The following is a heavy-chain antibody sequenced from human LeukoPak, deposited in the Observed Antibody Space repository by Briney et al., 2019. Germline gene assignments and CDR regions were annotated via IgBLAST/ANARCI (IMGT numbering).Heavy chain of an antibody. CDR3: ARERLGSSWYRNDAFDI. V-gene: IGHV4-59*01. J-gene: IGHJ3*02. CDR1: GGSFTNYY. Sequence: PSETLSLTCAVYGGSFTNYYWSWIRQPPGKGLEWIGYIYYSGSTNYNPSLKSRVTISVDTSKNQFSLKLSSVTAADTAVYYCARERLGSSWYRNDAFDIWGQGTMVTVSS. D-gene: IGHD6-13*01. CDR2: IYYSGST.